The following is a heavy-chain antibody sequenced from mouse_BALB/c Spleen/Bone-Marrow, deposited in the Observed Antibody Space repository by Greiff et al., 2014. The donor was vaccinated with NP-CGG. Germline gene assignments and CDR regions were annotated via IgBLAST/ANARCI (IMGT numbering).Heavy chain of an antibody. CDR2: IWAGGST. CDR3: ARVYLWYFDV. Sequence: QVQLKHSGRGLVAPSQSLSITCTVSGFSLTSYGVHWVRQPPGKGLEWLGVIWAGGSTNYNSALMSRLSISKDNSKSQVFLKMNSLQTDDTAMYYCARVYLWYFDVWGAGATVTVSS. D-gene: IGHD2-3*01. J-gene: IGHJ1*01. V-gene: IGHV2-9*02. CDR1: GFSLTSYG.